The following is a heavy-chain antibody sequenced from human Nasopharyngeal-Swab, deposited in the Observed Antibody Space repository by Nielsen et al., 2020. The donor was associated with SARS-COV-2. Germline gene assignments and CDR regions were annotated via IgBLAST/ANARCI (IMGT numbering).Heavy chain of an antibody. CDR3: ARQIPEIRYYYYYMDV. V-gene: IGHV4-39*01. Sequence: WIRQPPGKGLEWIGSIYYSGSTYYNPSLKSRVTISVDTSKNQFSLKLSSVTAADTAVYYRARQIPEIRYYYYYMDVWGKGTTVTVSS. D-gene: IGHD1-14*01. J-gene: IGHJ6*03. CDR2: IYYSGST.